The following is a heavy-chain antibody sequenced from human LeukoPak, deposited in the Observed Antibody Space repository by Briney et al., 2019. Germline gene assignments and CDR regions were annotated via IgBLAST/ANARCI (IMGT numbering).Heavy chain of an antibody. D-gene: IGHD3-9*01. Sequence: PGRSLRLSCAASGFTFSSYAMHWVRQAPGKGLEWVAVISYDGSNKYYADSVKGRFTISRDNSKNTLYLQMNSLRAEDTAVYYCARAHVVLRYFDWFGYYGMDVWGQGTTVTVSS. CDR3: ARAHVVLRYFDWFGYYGMDV. J-gene: IGHJ6*02. V-gene: IGHV3-30-3*01. CDR1: GFTFSSYA. CDR2: ISYDGSNK.